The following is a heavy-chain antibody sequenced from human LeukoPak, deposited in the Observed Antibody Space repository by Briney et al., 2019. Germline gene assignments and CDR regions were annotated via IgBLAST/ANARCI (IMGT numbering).Heavy chain of an antibody. CDR1: GFTFSSYA. V-gene: IGHV3-30*09. D-gene: IGHD2-15*01. CDR2: ISYDGNNE. J-gene: IGHJ4*02. CDR3: AKQLGYCSDGSCYFPY. Sequence: GGSLRLSCAASGFTFSSYAMHWVRQAPGKGLEWVAVISYDGNNEYYADSVKGRFAISRDNSKNTLYLQMNSLRPEDTAVYYCAKQLGYCSDGSCYFPYWGQGTLVTVSS.